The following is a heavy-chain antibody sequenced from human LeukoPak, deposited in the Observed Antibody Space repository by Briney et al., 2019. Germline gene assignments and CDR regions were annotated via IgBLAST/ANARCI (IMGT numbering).Heavy chain of an antibody. CDR2: INHSGST. CDR1: GGSFSGYY. V-gene: IGHV4-34*01. J-gene: IGHJ6*02. Sequence: PSETLSLTCAVYGGSFSGYYWSWICQPPGKGLEWIGEINHSGSTNYNPSLKSRVTISVDTSKNQFSLKLSSVTAADTAVYYCARDPVVPGRYYYYGMDVWGQGTTVTVSS. CDR3: ARDPVVPGRYYYYGMDV. D-gene: IGHD2-2*01.